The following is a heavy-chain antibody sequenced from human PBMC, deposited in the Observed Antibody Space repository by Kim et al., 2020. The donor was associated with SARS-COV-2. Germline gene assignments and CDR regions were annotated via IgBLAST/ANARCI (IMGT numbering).Heavy chain of an antibody. J-gene: IGHJ6*03. CDR2: ISYDGSNK. Sequence: GGSLRLSCAASGFTFSSYGMHWVRQAPGKGLEWVAVISYDGSNKYYADSVKGRFTISRDNSKNTLYLQMNSLRAEDTAVYYCAKEAYSSLTYYYMDVWG. CDR1: GFTFSSYG. CDR3: AKEAYSSLTYYYMDV. D-gene: IGHD6-6*01. V-gene: IGHV3-30*18.